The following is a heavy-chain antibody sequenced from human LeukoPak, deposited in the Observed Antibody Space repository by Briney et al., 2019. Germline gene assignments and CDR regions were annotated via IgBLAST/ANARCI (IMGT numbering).Heavy chain of an antibody. CDR2: INHSGST. CDR3: ARARGPPYYYGSGSYYNDHYYYYGMDV. V-gene: IGHV4-34*01. J-gene: IGHJ6*02. Sequence: ASETLSLTCAVYGGSFSGYYWSWIRQPPGKGLEWIGEINHSGSTNYNPSLKSRVTISVDTSKNQFSLKLSSVTAADTAVYYCARARGPPYYYGSGSYYNDHYYYYGMDVWGQGTTVTVSS. D-gene: IGHD3-10*01. CDR1: GGSFSGYY.